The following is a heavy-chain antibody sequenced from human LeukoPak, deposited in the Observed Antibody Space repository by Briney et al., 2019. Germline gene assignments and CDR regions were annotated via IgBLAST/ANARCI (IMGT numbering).Heavy chain of an antibody. V-gene: IGHV3-23*01. CDR1: GFSFSSSA. D-gene: IGHD6-13*01. CDR3: AKDNSPYNSAWYEGIRWFDP. CDR2: ISGSGNTA. Sequence: GGSLRLPCAASGFSFSSSAMGWVRQAPGQGLEWVSSISGSGNTAYYADSVKGRFTISRDNSRTALYLQMNSLRAEDTAIYYCAKDNSPYNSAWYEGIRWFDPWGQGTLVTVSS. J-gene: IGHJ5*02.